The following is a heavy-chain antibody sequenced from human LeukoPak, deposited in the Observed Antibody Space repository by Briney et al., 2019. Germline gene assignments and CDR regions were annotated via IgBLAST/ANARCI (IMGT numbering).Heavy chain of an antibody. CDR2: IYYSGST. J-gene: IGHJ1*01. Sequence: SEGLSLTCTVSGGSISSYYWSWIRQPPGKGLEWIGYIYYSGSTNHNPSLKSRVTISVDTSNNQFSLKLSSVTAADTAVYYCAKGEAVAGTDMTIFWGQGTLVTV. CDR3: AKGEAVAGTDMTIF. CDR1: GGSISSYY. D-gene: IGHD6-13*01. V-gene: IGHV4-59*01.